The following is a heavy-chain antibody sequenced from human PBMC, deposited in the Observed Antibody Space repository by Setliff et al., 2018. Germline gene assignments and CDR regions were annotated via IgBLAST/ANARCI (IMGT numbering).Heavy chain of an antibody. D-gene: IGHD5-18*01. CDR2: TIPNFGTT. V-gene: IGHV1-69*05. Sequence: SVKVSCKASGGTFSSYGISWVRQAPGQGLEWLGGTIPNFGTTNYTQEFQGRVTIITDESTSTAYMELSSLRFEDTAVYYCAREGVDTGSSTDYRYYMDLWGKGTTVTVSS. CDR1: GGTFSSYG. CDR3: AREGVDTGSSTDYRYYMDL. J-gene: IGHJ6*03.